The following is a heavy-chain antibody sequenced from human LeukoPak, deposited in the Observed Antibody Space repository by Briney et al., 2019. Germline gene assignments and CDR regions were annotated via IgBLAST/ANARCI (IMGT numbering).Heavy chain of an antibody. CDR3: ARPVRGP. V-gene: IGHV4-34*01. J-gene: IGHJ5*02. CDR1: GESFSGYY. Sequence: SETLSLTCAVSGESFSGYYWTWIRQPPGEGLQWIGEINHSGSTYYNPSLKSRVTISVDTSTNQFSLKVSSVTAADTAMYYCARPVRGPWGQGTLVTVSS. CDR2: INHSGST.